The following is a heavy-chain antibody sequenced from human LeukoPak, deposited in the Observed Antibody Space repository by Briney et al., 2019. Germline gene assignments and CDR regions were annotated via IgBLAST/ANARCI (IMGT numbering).Heavy chain of an antibody. D-gene: IGHD6-25*01. CDR2: IKHDGSEK. CDR3: ARLTGIAAAGDY. CDR1: GFTFSTYW. J-gene: IGHJ4*02. V-gene: IGHV3-7*04. Sequence: GGSLRLSCAASGFTFSTYWMSWVRQAPGRGLEWVANIKHDGSEKFYVDSVKGRFTISRDNAKNSLYLQLNSLRDEDTAVHYCARLTGIAAAGDYWGQGTLVTVSS.